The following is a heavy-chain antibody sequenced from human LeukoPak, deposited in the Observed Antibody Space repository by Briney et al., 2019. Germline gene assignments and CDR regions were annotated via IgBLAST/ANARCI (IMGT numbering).Heavy chain of an antibody. CDR3: AKDRLFSSVPAPDY. V-gene: IGHV3-7*01. J-gene: IGHJ4*02. Sequence: GGSLRLSCAASGFTFSSYWMSWVRQAPGKGLEWVANIKQDGSEKYYADSVKGRFTISRDNSKNTLYLQMNSLRAEDTAVYYCAKDRLFSSVPAPDYWGQGTLVTVSS. CDR2: IKQDGSEK. CDR1: GFTFSSYW. D-gene: IGHD2-2*01.